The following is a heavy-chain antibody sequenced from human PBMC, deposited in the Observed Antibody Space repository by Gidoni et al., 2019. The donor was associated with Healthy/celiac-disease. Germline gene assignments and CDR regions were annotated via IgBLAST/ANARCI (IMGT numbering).Heavy chain of an antibody. CDR3: ARDFHYGDPRYFDY. Sequence: EVQLVETGGGLVQPGGSLRLSCAASGFTFSSYSMNRVRQAPGKGLEWVSSISSSSSYIYYADSVKGRFTISRDNAKNSLYLQMNSLRAEDTAVYYCARDFHYGDPRYFDYWGQGTLVTVSS. CDR2: ISSSSSYI. J-gene: IGHJ4*02. D-gene: IGHD4-17*01. V-gene: IGHV3-21*01. CDR1: GFTFSSYS.